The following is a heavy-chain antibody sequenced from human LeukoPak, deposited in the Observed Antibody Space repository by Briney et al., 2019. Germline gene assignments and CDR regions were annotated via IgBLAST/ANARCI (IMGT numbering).Heavy chain of an antibody. CDR3: AKGQNWGSVYFDY. J-gene: IGHJ4*02. CDR1: GFTFSSYA. D-gene: IGHD7-27*01. Sequence: GGSLKLSWPAPGFTFSSYAMSWVRQAPGKGLDWVSAISGDGTYMMYADSVKGRLTISRGNSKSTLYLQMNSLRAEDTAVYYCAKGQNWGSVYFDYWGQGTLVTVSS. V-gene: IGHV3-23*01. CDR2: ISGDGTYM.